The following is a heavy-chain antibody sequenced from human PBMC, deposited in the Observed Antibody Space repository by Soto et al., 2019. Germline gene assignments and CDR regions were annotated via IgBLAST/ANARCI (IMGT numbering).Heavy chain of an antibody. D-gene: IGHD1-26*01. J-gene: IGHJ5*02. CDR3: ATALSRVGATFGP. V-gene: IGHV1-24*01. Sequence: ASVKVSCKVSGYTLTELSMHWVRQAPGKGLEWMAAFDPEDGETIYAQKFQGRVTMNEDTYTDTAYMEVSGLRSEDTAVYYCATALSRVGATFGPWGQGTQVTVSS. CDR1: GYTLTELS. CDR2: FDPEDGET.